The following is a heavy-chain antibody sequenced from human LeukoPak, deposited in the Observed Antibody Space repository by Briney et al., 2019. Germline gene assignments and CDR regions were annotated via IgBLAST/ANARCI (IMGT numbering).Heavy chain of an antibody. Sequence: GGSLRLSCAASGFIFSSFEMNWVREAPGKGLEWVSYIGSRGSTIYYADSVEGRFHIPRDNDKNSLYVQMNSLRAQDTAVYHCAELGITMIGGVWGKRTTVTISS. CDR3: AELGITMIGGV. J-gene: IGHJ6*04. CDR2: IGSRGSTI. V-gene: IGHV3-48*03. D-gene: IGHD3-10*02. CDR1: GFIFSSFE.